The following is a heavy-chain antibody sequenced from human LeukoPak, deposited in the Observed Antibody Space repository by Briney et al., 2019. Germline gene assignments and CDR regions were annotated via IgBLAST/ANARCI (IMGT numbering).Heavy chain of an antibody. D-gene: IGHD3-9*01. CDR2: ISGSGGST. Sequence: PGGSLRLSCAASGFTFSSYAMSWVRQAPGKGLEWVSAISGSGGSTYYADSVKGRFTISRDNSKNTLYLQMNSLRAEDTAVYYCAKDWCSDYDILTGSSWFDPWGQGTLVTVSS. J-gene: IGHJ5*02. V-gene: IGHV3-23*01. CDR3: AKDWCSDYDILTGSSWFDP. CDR1: GFTFSSYA.